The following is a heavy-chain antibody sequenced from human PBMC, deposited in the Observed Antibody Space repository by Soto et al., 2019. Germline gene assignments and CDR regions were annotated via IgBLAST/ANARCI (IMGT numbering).Heavy chain of an antibody. V-gene: IGHV1-18*01. CDR3: ARRRAYCGGDCYWDDDAFDI. Sequence: VASVKVSCKASGYTFTSYGISWVRQAPGQGLEWMGWISAYNGNTNYAQKLQGRVTMTTDTSTSTAYMELRSLRSDDTAVYYCARRRAYCGGDCYWDDDAFDIWGQGTMVTVSS. CDR1: GYTFTSYG. CDR2: ISAYNGNT. D-gene: IGHD2-21*02. J-gene: IGHJ3*02.